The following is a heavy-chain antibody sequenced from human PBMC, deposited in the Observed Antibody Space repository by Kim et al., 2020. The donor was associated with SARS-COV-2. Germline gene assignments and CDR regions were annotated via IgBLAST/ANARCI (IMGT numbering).Heavy chain of an antibody. CDR2: ISAYNGNT. J-gene: IGHJ6*02. V-gene: IGHV1-18*01. CDR3: ARDSTRPFSVVTIHDGMDV. D-gene: IGHD5-12*01. Sequence: ASVKVSCKASGYTFTSYGISWVRQAPGQGLEWMGWISAYNGNTHYAQKLQGRVTMTTDTSTSTAYMELSSLRSDDTAVYFCARDSTRPFSVVTIHDGMDVWGQGTSVTVSS. CDR1: GYTFTSYG.